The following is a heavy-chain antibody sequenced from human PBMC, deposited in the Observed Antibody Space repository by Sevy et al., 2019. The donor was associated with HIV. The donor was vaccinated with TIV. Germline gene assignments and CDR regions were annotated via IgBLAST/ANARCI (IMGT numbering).Heavy chain of an antibody. CDR3: SLWKGAQSIFYY. V-gene: IGHV3-49*04. CDR2: LKHKAYGGKL. D-gene: IGHD1-1*01. CDR1: GFTFGDYA. Sequence: GGSLRLSCTGSGFTFGDYAMSWVRQAPGKGLEWVAFLKHKAYGGKLDYAASVKGRFSISRDDSKSIGHLQMNDMKTEDTAIYYWSLWKGAQSIFYYWGQGALVTVSS. J-gene: IGHJ4*02.